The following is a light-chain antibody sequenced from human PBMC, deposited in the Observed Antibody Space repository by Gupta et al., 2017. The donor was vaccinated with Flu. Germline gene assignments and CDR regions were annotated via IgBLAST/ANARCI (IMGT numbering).Light chain of an antibody. CDR3: MQALQTRLT. J-gene: IGKJ4*01. CDR2: LGS. CDR1: QSLLHSNGYNY. Sequence: DIVMTQSPLSLPVTPGEPASISCRSSQSLLHSNGYNYLDWYLQKPGQSPQLLIYLGSNWASGVPDRFSGSGSGTDFTLNISRVEAEDVGVYYCMQALQTRLTFGGGTKVEIK. V-gene: IGKV2-28*01.